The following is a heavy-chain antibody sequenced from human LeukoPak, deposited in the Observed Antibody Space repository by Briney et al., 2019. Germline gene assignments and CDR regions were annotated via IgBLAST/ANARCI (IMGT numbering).Heavy chain of an antibody. D-gene: IGHD3-22*01. Sequence: SETLSLTCTVSGGSISKTSLYWGWIRQPPGKGLEWIGGIYYSGSTYYNPSLESRVTISVDTPKNQFSLKLSSVTAADTAVYYCAKLYFYGSSEWDYWGQGTLVTVSS. CDR3: AKLYFYGSSEWDY. CDR1: GGSISKTSLY. J-gene: IGHJ4*02. CDR2: IYYSGST. V-gene: IGHV4-39*01.